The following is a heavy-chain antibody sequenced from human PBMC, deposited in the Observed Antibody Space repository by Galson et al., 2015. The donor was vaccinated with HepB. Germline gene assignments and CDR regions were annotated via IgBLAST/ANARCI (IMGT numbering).Heavy chain of an antibody. J-gene: IGHJ4*02. CDR3: ARRDGYYFDY. Sequence: SLRLSCAASGFTLSSYAMHWVRQAPGKGLEWVAVISHDGSNKYYADSVKGRFTISRDNSKNTLYLQMNSLRAEDTAVYYCARRDGYYFDYWGQGTLVTVSS. CDR2: ISHDGSNK. CDR1: GFTLSSYA. V-gene: IGHV3-30*04.